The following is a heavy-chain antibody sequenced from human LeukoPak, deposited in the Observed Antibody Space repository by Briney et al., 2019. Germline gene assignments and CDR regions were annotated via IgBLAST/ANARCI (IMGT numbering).Heavy chain of an antibody. D-gene: IGHD2-15*01. Sequence: SETLSLTCAVYGGSFSGYYWSWIRQPPGKGLEWIGEINHSGSTNYNPSLKSRVTISVDTSKNQFSLKLSSVAAADTAVYYCARALGYCSGGSCYAHPWSQGTLVTVSS. J-gene: IGHJ5*02. CDR2: INHSGST. CDR3: ARALGYCSGGSCYAHP. V-gene: IGHV4-34*01. CDR1: GGSFSGYY.